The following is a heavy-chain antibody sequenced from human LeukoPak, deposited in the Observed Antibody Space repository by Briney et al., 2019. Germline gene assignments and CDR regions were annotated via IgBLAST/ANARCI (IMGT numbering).Heavy chain of an antibody. CDR3: ATVQYSGSYFHGNWFDP. Sequence: ASVKVSCKASGYTFTSYHMHWVRHAPGQGLEWMGIINPRGGSTSYAQKFQGRVTMTEDTSTDTAYMELSTLRSEDTAVYYCATVQYSGSYFHGNWFDPWGQGTLVTVSS. D-gene: IGHD1-26*01. CDR2: INPRGGST. CDR1: GYTFTSYH. J-gene: IGHJ5*02. V-gene: IGHV1-46*01.